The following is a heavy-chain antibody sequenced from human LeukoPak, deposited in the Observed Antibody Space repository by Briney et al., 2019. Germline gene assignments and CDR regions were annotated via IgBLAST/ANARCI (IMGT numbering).Heavy chain of an antibody. CDR3: ARGGFWRAFDI. Sequence: SETLSLTCTVSGGSMSSYYWSWIRQPPGKGLEWIGYIYYSGSTNYNPPLKSRLTISVDTSKNQFSLKLSSVTAADTAVYYCARGGFWRAFDIWGQGTMVTVSS. D-gene: IGHD3-3*01. CDR1: GGSMSSYY. CDR2: IYYSGST. J-gene: IGHJ3*02. V-gene: IGHV4-59*08.